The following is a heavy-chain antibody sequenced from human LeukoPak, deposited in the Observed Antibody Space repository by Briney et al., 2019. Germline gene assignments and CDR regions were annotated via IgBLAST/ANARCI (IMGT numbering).Heavy chain of an antibody. V-gene: IGHV3-21*01. CDR3: AREGRSIVGATYY. CDR1: GFTFSSYS. Sequence: GGPLTLSCAASGFTFSSYSMNWVRPAPGKGLEWVSSISSSSSYIYYADSVKGRFTISRDNAKNSLYLQMNSLRAEDTAVYYCAREGRSIVGATYYWGQGTLVTVSS. J-gene: IGHJ4*02. D-gene: IGHD1-26*01. CDR2: ISSSSSYI.